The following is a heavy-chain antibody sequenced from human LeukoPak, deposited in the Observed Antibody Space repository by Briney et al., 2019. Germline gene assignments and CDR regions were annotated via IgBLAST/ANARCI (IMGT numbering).Heavy chain of an antibody. V-gene: IGHV1-18*04. D-gene: IGHD3-10*01. Sequence: ASVKVSCKASGYTFTGYYMHWVRQAPGQGLEWMGWISAYNGNTNYAQKLQGRVTMTRDMSTSTVYMELSSLRSEDTAVYYCARDLLESLYYAFDIWGQGTMVTVSS. CDR1: GYTFTGYY. J-gene: IGHJ3*02. CDR2: ISAYNGNT. CDR3: ARDLLESLYYAFDI.